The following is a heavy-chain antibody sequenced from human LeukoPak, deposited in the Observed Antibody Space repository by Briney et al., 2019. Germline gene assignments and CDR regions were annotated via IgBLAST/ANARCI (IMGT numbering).Heavy chain of an antibody. CDR2: ISYDASNK. Sequence: GGSLRLSCAASGFTFSSYAMHWVRQAPGKGLEWVAVISYDASNKYYADSVKGRFTISRDNSKNTLYLQMNSLRAEDTAVYYCARVPGYYGSGRAELDAFDIWGQGTMVTVSS. CDR1: GFTFSSYA. V-gene: IGHV3-30-3*01. CDR3: ARVPGYYGSGRAELDAFDI. D-gene: IGHD3-10*01. J-gene: IGHJ3*02.